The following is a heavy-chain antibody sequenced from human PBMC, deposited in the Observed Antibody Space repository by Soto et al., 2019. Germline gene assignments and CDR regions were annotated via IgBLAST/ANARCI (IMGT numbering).Heavy chain of an antibody. CDR2: ISYDGSNK. CDR3: AGGEEEGADYFDY. V-gene: IGHV3-30-3*01. Sequence: QVQLVESGGGVVQPGRSLRLSCAASGFTFSSYAMHWVRQAPGKGLEWVAVISYDGSNKYYADSVKGRFTISRDNSKNTRYLQMNSLRDEDTAVYYCAGGEEEGADYFDYWGQGTLVTVSS. CDR1: GFTFSSYA. J-gene: IGHJ4*02.